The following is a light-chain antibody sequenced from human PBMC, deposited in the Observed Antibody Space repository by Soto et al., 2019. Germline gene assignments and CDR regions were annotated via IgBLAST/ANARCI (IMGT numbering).Light chain of an antibody. J-gene: IGKJ2*01. CDR2: DAS. CDR3: QQYDKWPPSNT. Sequence: DIVLTQSPATLSLSPGERATLSCRASQSVSYYLAWYQQKPGQAPRLLIYDASTRATGIPARFSGSGSGTEFTLTISSLQSEDFAVYYCQQYDKWPPSNTFGQGTKLEIK. V-gene: IGKV3-15*01. CDR1: QSVSYY.